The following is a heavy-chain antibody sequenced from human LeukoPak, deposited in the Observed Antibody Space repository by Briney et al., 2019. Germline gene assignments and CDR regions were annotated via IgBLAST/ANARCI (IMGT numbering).Heavy chain of an antibody. V-gene: IGHV1-18*01. J-gene: IGHJ6*03. CDR2: ISAYNGNT. CDR3: ARGQYCSSTSCPVYYYYYMDV. Sequence: GASVRVSCKASGYTFTSYGISWVRQAPGQGLGWVGWISAYNGNTNYAQTLQGRVTITTDTSTSTAYMELRSLRSDDTAVYYCARGQYCSSTSCPVYYYYYMDVWGKGTTVTVSS. D-gene: IGHD2-2*01. CDR1: GYTFTSYG.